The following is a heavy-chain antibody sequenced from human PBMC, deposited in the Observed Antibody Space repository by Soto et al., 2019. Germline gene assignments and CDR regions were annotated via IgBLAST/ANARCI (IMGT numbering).Heavy chain of an antibody. CDR2: INHSGST. CDR1: GGSFSEYY. J-gene: IGHJ5*02. D-gene: IGHD2-15*01. Sequence: SETLSLTCAVYGGSFSEYYWSWIRQPPGKGLEWIGEINHSGSTNYNPSLKSRVTISVDTSKNQFSLKLSSVTAADTAVYYCARALSSCSGGSCYVGSWFDPWGQGTLVTVSS. CDR3: ARALSSCSGGSCYVGSWFDP. V-gene: IGHV4-34*01.